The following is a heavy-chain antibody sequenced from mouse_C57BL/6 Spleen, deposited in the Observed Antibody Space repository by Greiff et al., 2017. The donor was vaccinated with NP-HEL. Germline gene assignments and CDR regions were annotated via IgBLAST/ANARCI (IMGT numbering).Heavy chain of an antibody. CDR1: GYTFTSYW. CDR2: INPSSGYN. Sequence: VQLQQSGAELAKPGASVKLSCKASGYTFTSYWMHWVKQRPGQGLEWIGYINPSSGYNKYNQKFKDKATLTADKSSSTAYMQLSSLTYEDSAVYYCAKTAQATSWFAYWGQGTLVTVSA. J-gene: IGHJ3*01. CDR3: AKTAQATSWFAY. V-gene: IGHV1-7*01. D-gene: IGHD3-2*02.